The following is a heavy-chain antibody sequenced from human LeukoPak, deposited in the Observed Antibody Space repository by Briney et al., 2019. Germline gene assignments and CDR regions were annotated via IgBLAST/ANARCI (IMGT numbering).Heavy chain of an antibody. V-gene: IGHV4-34*01. CDR2: INHSGST. D-gene: IGHD1-26*01. J-gene: IGHJ4*02. Sequence: GSLRLSCAASGFTFSSYAMSWVRQAPGKGLEWIGEINHSGSTNYNPSLKSRVTMSVDTSKNQFSLKLSSVTAADTAVYYCARVSDSGSSHFDYWGQGTLVTVSS. CDR1: GFTFSSYA. CDR3: ARVSDSGSSHFDY.